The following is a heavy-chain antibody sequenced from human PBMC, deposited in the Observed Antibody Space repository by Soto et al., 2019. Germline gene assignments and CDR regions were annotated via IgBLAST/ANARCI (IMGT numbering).Heavy chain of an antibody. CDR3: ARGTGYTSGWYEFADY. CDR1: GSSSRTYY. CDR2: VSDSGTT. V-gene: IGHV4-59*08. Sequence: SETLSLTCTVSGSSSRTYYWTWVRQTPGKGLEWIGYVSDSGTTKYSPSLKSRLTISIDTSKNQFTLKLNSVTAADTAMYYCARGTGYTSGWYEFADYWGLGTLVTVS. J-gene: IGHJ4*02. D-gene: IGHD6-19*01.